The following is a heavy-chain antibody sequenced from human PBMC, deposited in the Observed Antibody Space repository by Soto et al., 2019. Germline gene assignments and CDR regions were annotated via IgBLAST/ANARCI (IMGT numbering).Heavy chain of an antibody. D-gene: IGHD6-13*01. Sequence: QVQLVQSGAEVKKPGSSVKVSCKASGGTFSSYAISWVRQAPGQGLEWMGGIIPIFGTANYAQKFQGRVTITADESTNTAYMELSSLRSEDTAVYYCANQRQLAEGFLFYFDYWGQGTLVTVSS. V-gene: IGHV1-69*01. CDR3: ANQRQLAEGFLFYFDY. CDR2: IIPIFGTA. CDR1: GGTFSSYA. J-gene: IGHJ4*02.